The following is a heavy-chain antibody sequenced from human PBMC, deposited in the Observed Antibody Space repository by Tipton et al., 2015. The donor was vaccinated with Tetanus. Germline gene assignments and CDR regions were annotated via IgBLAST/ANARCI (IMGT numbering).Heavy chain of an antibody. D-gene: IGHD4-23*01. CDR2: ISYSGSA. CDR3: GRVPEDDGAKGENIDY. J-gene: IGHJ4*02. CDR1: GGTINNYY. V-gene: IGHV4-59*12. Sequence: TMSLTCTVSGGTINNYYWSWIRQPPGKGLEWIGYISYSGSAYYNPSLKSRVTISIDTSKNQFSLKLSSVTAADTAVYYCGRVPEDDGAKGENIDYWGQGTQVTVTS.